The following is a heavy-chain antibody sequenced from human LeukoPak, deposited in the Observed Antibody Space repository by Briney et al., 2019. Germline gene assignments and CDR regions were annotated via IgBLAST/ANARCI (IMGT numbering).Heavy chain of an antibody. CDR1: GFTFSNYG. CDR2: IRYDESNK. V-gene: IGHV3-30*02. CDR3: ATMQWLEGVDWFDP. J-gene: IGHJ5*02. D-gene: IGHD6-19*01. Sequence: GGSLRLSCAASGFTFSNYGMHWVRQAPGKGLEWVAFIRYDESNKFYADSVKGRFTISRDNSKNILFLQMNSLRAEDTAVYYCATMQWLEGVDWFDPWGQGTLVTVSS.